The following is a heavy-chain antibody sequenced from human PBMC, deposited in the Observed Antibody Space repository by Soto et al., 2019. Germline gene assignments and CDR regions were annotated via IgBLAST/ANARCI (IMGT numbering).Heavy chain of an antibody. CDR1: GLSITDSEMG. V-gene: IGHV2-26*01. J-gene: IGHJ5*01. Sequence: QVTLKESGPVLVKPTETLTLRCTVSGLSITDSEMGVSWIRQPPGKALEWLAHIDSSGEKSSRTFLKSRLTISKDTSKSQIVLIMTNMDPADTATYYCARRHLAVAVSPWFDSWGQGILVTVSS. CDR3: ARRHLAVAVSPWFDS. D-gene: IGHD3-16*01. CDR2: IDSSGEK.